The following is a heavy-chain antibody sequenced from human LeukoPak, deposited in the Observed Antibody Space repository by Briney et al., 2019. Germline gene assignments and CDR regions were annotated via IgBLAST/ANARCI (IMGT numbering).Heavy chain of an antibody. CDR2: IRYDGRNK. CDR3: AKVSGSFDY. V-gene: IGHV3-30*02. Sequence: GGSLRLSCAASGFTFSSYGMHWVRQAPGKGLEWVAFIRYDGRNKYYADSVKGRFTISRDNSKNTLYLQMNSLRAEDTAVYYCAKVSGSFDYWGQGTLVTVSS. J-gene: IGHJ4*02. CDR1: GFTFSSYG. D-gene: IGHD1-14*01.